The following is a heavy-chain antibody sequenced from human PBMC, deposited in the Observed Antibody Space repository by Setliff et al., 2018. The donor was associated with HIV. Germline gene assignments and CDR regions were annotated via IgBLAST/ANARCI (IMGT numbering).Heavy chain of an antibody. CDR3: ARGRDLIVGNIRYTAGGVFDV. CDR2: IDPRGNT. D-gene: IGHD3-16*02. V-gene: IGHV4-34*01. CDR1: GVSLSGYY. Sequence: PSETLSLTCDVNGVSLSGYYWTWIRQSPSKGLEWIGEIDPRGNTNYRESLRGRLTISVDSLRKQVSLRLTSVTVADTAVYYCARGRDLIVGNIRYTAGGVFDVWGPGTLVTVSS. J-gene: IGHJ3*01.